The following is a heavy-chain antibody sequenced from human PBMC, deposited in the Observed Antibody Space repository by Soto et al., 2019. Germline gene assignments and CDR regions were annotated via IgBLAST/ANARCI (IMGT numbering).Heavy chain of an antibody. CDR3: AVYTAGVGGDGY. CDR1: GASVTSGGFH. CDR2: VQPGGSS. V-gene: IGHV4-61*03. D-gene: IGHD2-21*02. Sequence: QVQLQESGPGLVKPSETLSLTCTVSGASVTSGGFHWGWIRPPPGKGLEGIGQVQPGGSSNYDSSLKSRVTISLDTSKNHFSLKLDSVTAADTAMYYCAVYTAGVGGDGYWCQGTLVTVSS. J-gene: IGHJ4*02.